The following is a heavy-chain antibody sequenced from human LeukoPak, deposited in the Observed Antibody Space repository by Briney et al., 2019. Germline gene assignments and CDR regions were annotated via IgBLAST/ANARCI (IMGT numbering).Heavy chain of an antibody. Sequence: GGSLRLSCAASGFTVITNDMTWVRQAPGNGLEWVSVLYSDGNTKYADSVQGRFTISRDNSKNTLYLEMNSLSPDDTAVYYCARGVEPLAANTLAYWGQGTLVTVSS. CDR1: GFTVITND. CDR2: LYSDGNT. D-gene: IGHD1-14*01. CDR3: ARGVEPLAANTLAY. V-gene: IGHV3-53*01. J-gene: IGHJ4*02.